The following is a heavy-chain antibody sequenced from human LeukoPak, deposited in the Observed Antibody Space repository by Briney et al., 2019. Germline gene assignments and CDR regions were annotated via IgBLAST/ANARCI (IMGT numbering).Heavy chain of an antibody. D-gene: IGHD5-18*01. CDR3: ARHYGYSYGPVY. V-gene: IGHV4-59*08. J-gene: IGHJ1*01. CDR1: GGSISTYY. Sequence: PSETLSLTCTVSGGSISTYYWSWIRQPPGKGLEWIGYVYYSGSTSYNPSLKSRVIISVDTSKNEFSLNVSSVTAADTAVYYCARHYGYSYGPVYWGQGTLVTVSS. CDR2: VYYSGST.